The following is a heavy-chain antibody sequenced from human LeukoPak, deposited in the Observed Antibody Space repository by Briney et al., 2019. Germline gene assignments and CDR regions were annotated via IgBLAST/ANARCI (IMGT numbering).Heavy chain of an antibody. J-gene: IGHJ4*02. CDR3: AKVRYSSGWYYFDY. CDR2: ISGSGGST. CDR1: GFTFSSYA. D-gene: IGHD6-19*01. Sequence: GGSLRLSCAASGFTFSSYAMSWVRQAPGKGLEWVSAISGSGGSTYYADSVKGRFTISRVNSKNTLYLQMNSLRAEDTAVYYCAKVRYSSGWYYFDYWGQGTLVTVSS. V-gene: IGHV3-23*01.